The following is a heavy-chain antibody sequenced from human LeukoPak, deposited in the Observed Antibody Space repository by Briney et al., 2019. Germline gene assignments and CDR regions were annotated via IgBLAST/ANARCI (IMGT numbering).Heavy chain of an antibody. CDR3: AKDRLSGPAANYYYYMDV. CDR1: GFTFSSYA. CDR2: ISGSGGST. D-gene: IGHD2-2*01. V-gene: IGHV3-23*01. J-gene: IGHJ6*03. Sequence: GGSLRLSCAASGFTFSSYAMSWVRQAPGKGLEWVSAISGSGGSTYYADSVKGRFTISRDNSKNTLYLKMNSLRAEDTAVYYCAKDRLSGPAANYYYYMDVWGKGTTVAVSS.